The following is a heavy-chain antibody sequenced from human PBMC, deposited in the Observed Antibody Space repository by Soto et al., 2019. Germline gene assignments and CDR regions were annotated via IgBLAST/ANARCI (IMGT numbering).Heavy chain of an antibody. V-gene: IGHV4-34*01. J-gene: IGHJ4*02. Sequence: QVQLQQWGAGLLKPSETLSLTCAVYGGSFSGYYWSWIRQPPGKGLEWIGEINHSGSTNYNPSLKSRVTISVDTSKNQFSLKLSSVTAADTAVYYCARVGYYDSSGYYYGYWSQGTLVTVSS. D-gene: IGHD3-22*01. CDR3: ARVGYYDSSGYYYGY. CDR2: INHSGST. CDR1: GGSFSGYY.